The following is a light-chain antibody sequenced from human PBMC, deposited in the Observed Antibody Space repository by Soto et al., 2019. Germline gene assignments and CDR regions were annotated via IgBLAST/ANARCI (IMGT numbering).Light chain of an antibody. J-gene: IGKJ5*01. CDR1: QSVAGS. CDR3: QQRSNRST. Sequence: EFVLTQSPATLSLSAGERAILSCRASQSVAGSLAWYQQKPGQAPRLLIYDISTRAAAIPARFSGSGSGTDFALTVSSLEPEDFALYYCQQRSNRSTFGQGTRLEIK. CDR2: DIS. V-gene: IGKV3-11*01.